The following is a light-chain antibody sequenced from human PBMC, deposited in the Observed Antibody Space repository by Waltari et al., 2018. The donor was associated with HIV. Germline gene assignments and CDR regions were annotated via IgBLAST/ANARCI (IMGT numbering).Light chain of an antibody. CDR3: YSYGGDDTLV. Sequence: QSALTQPASVSGSLGQSITIPCTGASTHVGSYSLVSWYQNRPGQAPTLIIYADSKMPLCVCSRFSGTKSCNAASLTISGLQSEADADYYCYSYGGDDTLVFGGGTKLTAL. V-gene: IGLV2-23*01. J-gene: IGLJ3*02. CDR2: ADS. CDR1: STHVGSYSL.